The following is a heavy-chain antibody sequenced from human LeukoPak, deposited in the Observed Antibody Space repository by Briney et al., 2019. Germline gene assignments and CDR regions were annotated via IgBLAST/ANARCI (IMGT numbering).Heavy chain of an antibody. D-gene: IGHD2-21*02. CDR1: GFTFSTYA. CDR2: ISSDGIRT. CDR3: VRWVTGLDY. J-gene: IGHJ4*02. Sequence: GGSLRLSCSASGFTFSTYAMHWVRQAPGQGLEYVSAISSDGIRTYYADSVKGRFTIPRDNSKNTVYVQMSSLRSEDTAVYYCVRWVTGLDYWGQGILVTVSS. V-gene: IGHV3-64*03.